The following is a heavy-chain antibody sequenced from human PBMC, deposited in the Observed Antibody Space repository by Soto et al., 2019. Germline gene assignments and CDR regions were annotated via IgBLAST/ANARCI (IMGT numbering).Heavy chain of an antibody. CDR3: AKDYDSSGYGPFDY. V-gene: IGHV3-23*01. CDR2: ISGSGGST. CDR1: GFPFSGYA. J-gene: IGHJ4*02. D-gene: IGHD3-22*01. Sequence: PGGSLRLSCAASGFPFSGYAINWVRQAPGKGLEWVSTISGSGGSTYYADSVKGRFTISRDNSKNTLYLQMNSLRAEDTAVYYCAKDYDSSGYGPFDYWGQGTLVTVSS.